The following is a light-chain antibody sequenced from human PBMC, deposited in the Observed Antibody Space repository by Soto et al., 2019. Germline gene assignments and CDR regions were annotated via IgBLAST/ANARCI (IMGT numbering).Light chain of an antibody. CDR3: SSYTGSSTPYV. CDR1: SSDVGGYNY. J-gene: IGLJ1*01. Sequence: QSALTQPASVSGSPGQSITISCTGISSDVGGYNYVSWYQQHPVKAPKLLIYDVTNRPSGVSDRFSGSKSGNTASLTISGLQAEDEADYYCSSYTGSSTPYVFGTGIKLTVL. CDR2: DVT. V-gene: IGLV2-14*01.